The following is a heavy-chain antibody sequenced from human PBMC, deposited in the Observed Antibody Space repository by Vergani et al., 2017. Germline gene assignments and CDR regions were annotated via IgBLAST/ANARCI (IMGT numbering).Heavy chain of an antibody. CDR3: GRSGPSKYRISCVDY. J-gene: IGHJ4*02. CDR1: GYTFTSYG. Sequence: QVQLVQSGAEVKKPGASVKVSCKASGYTFTSYGISWVRQAPGQGLEWMGWISAYNGNTNYAQKRQGRVTMTTDTSTRTAYMDLSSLSSDDTAVYYCGRSGPSKYRISCVDYWGQGTLVTVSS. CDR2: ISAYNGNT. D-gene: IGHD6-6*01. V-gene: IGHV1-18*01.